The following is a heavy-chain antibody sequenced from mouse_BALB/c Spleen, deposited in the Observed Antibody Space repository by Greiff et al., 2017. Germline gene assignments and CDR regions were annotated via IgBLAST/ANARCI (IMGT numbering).Heavy chain of an antibody. CDR3: ARSEYGNSAWFAY. CDR1: GYAFTSYN. D-gene: IGHD2-10*02. CDR2: IDPYNGGT. V-gene: IGHV1S135*01. Sequence: EVQLQQSGPELVKPGASVKVSCKASGYAFTSYNMYWVKQSHGKSLEWIGYIDPYNGGTSYNQKFKGKATSTVDKSSSTAYMHLNSLTSEDSAVYYCARSEYGNSAWFAYWGQGTLVTVSA. J-gene: IGHJ3*01.